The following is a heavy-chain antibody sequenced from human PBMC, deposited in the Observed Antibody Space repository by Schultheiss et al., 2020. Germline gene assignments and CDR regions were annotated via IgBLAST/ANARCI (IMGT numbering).Heavy chain of an antibody. V-gene: IGHV3-48*02. CDR1: GFTFSSFS. J-gene: IGHJ4*02. CDR2: ISDSSRSI. CDR3: ARDRRGGYNWVSDC. D-gene: IGHD5-24*01. Sequence: GGSLRLSCAGSGFTFSSFSMNWVRQAPGKGLEWVSYISDSSRSIHYADSVKGRFFISRDNAKNTLYLQMDSLRDEDTAVYYCARDRRGGYNWVSDCWGQGTLVTVSS.